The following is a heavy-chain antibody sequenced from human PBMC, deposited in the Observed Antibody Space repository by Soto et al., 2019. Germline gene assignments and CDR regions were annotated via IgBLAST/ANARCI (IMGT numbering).Heavy chain of an antibody. CDR1: GGTFSSYA. CDR2: IIPIFGTA. Sequence: SVKVSCKASGGTFSSYAISWVRQAPGQGLEWMGGIIPIFGTANYAQKFQGRVTITADESTSTAYMELSRLRSEETAVYYCSRGIAAAGTEPGIYYFDYWGQGTLVTVSS. V-gene: IGHV1-69*13. D-gene: IGHD6-13*01. J-gene: IGHJ4*02. CDR3: SRGIAAAGTEPGIYYFDY.